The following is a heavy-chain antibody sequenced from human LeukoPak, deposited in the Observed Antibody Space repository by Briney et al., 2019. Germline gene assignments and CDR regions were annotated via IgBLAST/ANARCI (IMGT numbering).Heavy chain of an antibody. J-gene: IGHJ4*02. CDR2: IWYDGSNK. V-gene: IGHV3-33*06. CDR3: AKDLSPEAAGYYFDY. Sequence: GGSLRLSCAASGFTFSSYGMHWVRQAPGKGLEWVAVIWYDGSNKYYADSVKGRFTISRDNSKNTLYLQMNSLRAEDTAVYYCAKDLSPEAAGYYFDYWGQGTQVTVSS. D-gene: IGHD6-13*01. CDR1: GFTFSSYG.